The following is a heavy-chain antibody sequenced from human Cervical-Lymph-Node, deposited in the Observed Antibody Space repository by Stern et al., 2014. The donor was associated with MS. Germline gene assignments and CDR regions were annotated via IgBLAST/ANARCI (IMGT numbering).Heavy chain of an antibody. CDR1: GGSITSGGYY. D-gene: IGHD3-10*01. CDR2: IYYSGNT. V-gene: IGHV4-30-4*01. J-gene: IGHJ5*02. CDR3: TRLYYYGSGSYTWFDP. Sequence: QLQLQESGPGLVKPSQTLSLTCTVSGGSITSGGYYWSWIRQPPGKGLELIGFIYYSGNTYYNPSLKSRITISVDTSKNQFSLKLNSVTAADTAVYYCTRLYYYGSGSYTWFDPWGQGTLVTVSS.